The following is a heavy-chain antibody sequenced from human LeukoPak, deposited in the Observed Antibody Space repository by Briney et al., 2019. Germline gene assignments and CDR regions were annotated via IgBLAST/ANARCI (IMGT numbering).Heavy chain of an antibody. CDR2: ISTGNTI. D-gene: IGHD3-9*01. V-gene: IGHV3-69-1*01. J-gene: IGHJ4*02. Sequence: GGSLRLSCAASGFTFSDYGMNWVRQAPGKGLEWVSHISTGNTIDYADSVKGRFTISRENSKNTLWLQMNSLRAEDTAVYYCARLHYDVLTGPFDYWGQGTLVTVSS. CDR3: ARLHYDVLTGPFDY. CDR1: GFTFSDYG.